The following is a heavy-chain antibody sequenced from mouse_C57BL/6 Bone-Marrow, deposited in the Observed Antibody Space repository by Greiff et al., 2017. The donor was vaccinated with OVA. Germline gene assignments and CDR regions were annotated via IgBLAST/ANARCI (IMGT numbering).Heavy chain of an antibody. V-gene: IGHV1-26*01. Sequence: VQLQQSGPELVKPGASVKISCKASGYTFTDYYMNWVKQSHGKSLEWIGDINPNNGGTSYNQKLKGKATLTVDKSSSTAYMVLRSLTSEDSAVYYCARSNWDWWYFDVWGTGTTVTVSS. J-gene: IGHJ1*03. CDR1: GYTFTDYY. CDR3: ARSNWDWWYFDV. CDR2: INPNNGGT. D-gene: IGHD4-1*01.